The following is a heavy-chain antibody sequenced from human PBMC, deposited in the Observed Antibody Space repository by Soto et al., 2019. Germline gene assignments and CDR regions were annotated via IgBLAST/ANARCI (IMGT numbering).Heavy chain of an antibody. J-gene: IGHJ6*02. CDR2: IYSGGST. D-gene: IGHD3-3*01. V-gene: IGHV3-66*01. Sequence: GGSLRLSCAASGFTVSSNYMSWVRQAPGKGLEWVSVIYSGGSTYYADSVKGRFTISRDNSKNTLYLQMNSLRAEDTAVYYCARGVYDFWSGQSPDVWGQGTTVTVSS. CDR3: ARGVYDFWSGQSPDV. CDR1: GFTVSSNY.